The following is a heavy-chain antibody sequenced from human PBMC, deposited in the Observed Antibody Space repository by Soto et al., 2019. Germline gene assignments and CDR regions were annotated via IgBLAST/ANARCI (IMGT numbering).Heavy chain of an antibody. D-gene: IGHD1-7*01. CDR2: TYYRSRWYN. V-gene: IGHV6-1*01. CDR3: AGTTSHQWYYMDV. J-gene: IGHJ6*03. CDR1: GDSVSSNSAA. Sequence: PSQTLSLTCAISGDSVSSNSAAWNWIRLSPSRGLEWLARTYYRSRWYNDYAVSVRSRITVNPDTSKNQFSIQLTSVTPEDTAVYYCAGTTSHQWYYMDVWGKGTTVTVS.